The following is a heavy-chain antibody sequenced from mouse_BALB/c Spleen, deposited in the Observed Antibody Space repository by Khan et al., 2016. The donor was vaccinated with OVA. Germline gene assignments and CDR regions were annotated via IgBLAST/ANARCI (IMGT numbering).Heavy chain of an antibody. CDR3: ARRDYHAYYWFFDV. CDR2: FNPNNGGT. D-gene: IGHD1-2*01. Sequence: EVQLQQSGPELVKPGASVKISCKTSGYTFTEYTMHWVKQSHGKSLEWLGGFNPNNGGTSYNQKFKGKATLTVARSSSTAYMKLRSLTAEDSAVYYCARRDYHAYYWFFDVWGAGTTVTVSS. CDR1: GYTFTEYT. J-gene: IGHJ1*01. V-gene: IGHV1-18*01.